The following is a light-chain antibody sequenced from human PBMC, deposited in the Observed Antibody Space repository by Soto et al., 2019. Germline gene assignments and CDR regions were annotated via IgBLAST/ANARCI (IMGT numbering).Light chain of an antibody. V-gene: IGLV2-14*01. CDR3: SSHTSRFTLI. J-gene: IGLJ2*01. Sequence: QSVLTQPASVSGSPGQSITITCTGTSSDVGSHNYVSWYQQQPGKAPKVIIYEVSNRPSGVSNRFSGSKSGNTASLTISGLQDADEADYYCSSHTSRFTLIFGGGTKLTVL. CDR2: EVS. CDR1: SSDVGSHNY.